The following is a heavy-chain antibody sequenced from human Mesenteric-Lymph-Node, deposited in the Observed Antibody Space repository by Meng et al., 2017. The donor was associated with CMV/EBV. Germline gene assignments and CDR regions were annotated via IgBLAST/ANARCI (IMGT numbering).Heavy chain of an antibody. D-gene: IGHD6-13*01. CDR3: ARGIAALGYYYYGMDV. V-gene: IGHV3-23*01. CDR1: GFTFTNHA. CDR2: LSGSGSGT. Sequence: GESLKISCAASGFTFTNHAMSWVRQAPGKGLEWVSSLSGSGSGTYYADSVKGRFTISRDNSKNTLYLQMNSLRAEDTAVYYCARGIAALGYYYYGMDVWGQGTTVTVSS. J-gene: IGHJ6*02.